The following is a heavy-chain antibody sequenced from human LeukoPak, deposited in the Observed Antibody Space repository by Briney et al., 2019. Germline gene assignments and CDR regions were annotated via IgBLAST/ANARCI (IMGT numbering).Heavy chain of an antibody. D-gene: IGHD4-17*01. CDR1: GFTFSSYW. CDR2: INSDESST. CDR3: ARARGLGYGDDVRWFDP. Sequence: GGSLRLSCTASGFTFSSYWMHWVRQPPGKGLVWVSRINSDESSTNYADSVKGRFTISRDNAKNTLYLQMNSLRAEDTAVYYCARARGLGYGDDVRWFDPWGQGTLVTVSS. V-gene: IGHV3-74*01. J-gene: IGHJ5*02.